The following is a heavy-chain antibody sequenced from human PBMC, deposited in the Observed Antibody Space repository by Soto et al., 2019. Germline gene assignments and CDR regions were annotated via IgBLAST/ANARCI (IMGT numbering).Heavy chain of an antibody. Sequence: QVQLVQSGAEVKKPGSSVKVSCKASGGTFSSYAISWVRQAPGQGLEWMGGIIPIFGTANYAQKFQGRVTINADETTSTAYMELSSLRSEDTAVYSCARGGLGGYCSSTSCEHFDYWGQGTLVTVSS. J-gene: IGHJ4*02. CDR1: GGTFSSYA. CDR3: ARGGLGGYCSSTSCEHFDY. CDR2: IIPIFGTA. V-gene: IGHV1-69*01. D-gene: IGHD2-2*01.